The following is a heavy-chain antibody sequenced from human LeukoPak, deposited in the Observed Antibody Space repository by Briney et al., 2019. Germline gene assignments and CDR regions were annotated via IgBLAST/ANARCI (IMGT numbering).Heavy chain of an antibody. J-gene: IGHJ6*03. CDR3: AKDGVILAPGVYWYMDV. D-gene: IGHD3-16*02. Sequence: GGSLRLSCAASGFTFSSYAMSWVRQAPGKGLEWVSAISGSGGSTYYADSVKGRFTISRDNSKNTLYLQMNSLRAEDTAVYYCAKDGVILAPGVYWYMDVWGRGTTVTVSS. CDR1: GFTFSSYA. V-gene: IGHV3-23*01. CDR2: ISGSGGST.